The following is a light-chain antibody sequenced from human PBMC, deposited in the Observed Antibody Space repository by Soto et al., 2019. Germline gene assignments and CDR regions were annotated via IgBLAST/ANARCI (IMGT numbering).Light chain of an antibody. CDR1: QSVSSN. V-gene: IGKV3-20*01. Sequence: EIVLTQSPATLSLSPGERATLSCRASQSVSSNLAWYQQKPGQAPRLIIYGASSRAAGIPDRFSGSGSGTDFTLTISSLEPEDFAVYYCHQFATTRSFGQGTKVDNK. CDR3: HQFATTRS. CDR2: GAS. J-gene: IGKJ1*01.